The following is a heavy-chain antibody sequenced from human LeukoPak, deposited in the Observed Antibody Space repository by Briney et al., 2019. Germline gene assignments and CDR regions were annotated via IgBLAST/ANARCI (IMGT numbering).Heavy chain of an antibody. CDR1: GFTFSSYG. J-gene: IGHJ4*02. CDR2: ISHDGSNK. V-gene: IGHV3-30*18. Sequence: GRSLRLSCAASGFTFSSYGMHWVRQAPGKGLEWVAVISHDGSNKYYADSVKGRFTISRGNSKNTLYLQMNSLRAEDTAVYYCAKVVYYGSGSLGGFDYWGQGTLVTVSS. CDR3: AKVVYYGSGSLGGFDY. D-gene: IGHD3-10*01.